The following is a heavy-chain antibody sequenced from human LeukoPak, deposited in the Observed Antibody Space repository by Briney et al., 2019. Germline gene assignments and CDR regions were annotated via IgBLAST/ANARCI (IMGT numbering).Heavy chain of an antibody. V-gene: IGHV3-33*01. CDR2: IWYDGSNK. J-gene: IGHJ4*02. D-gene: IGHD2-2*03. Sequence: GGSLRLSCAASGFTFSSYGMHWVRQAPGKGLEWVAVIWYDGSNKYYADSVKGRFTISRDNSKNTPYLQMNSLRAEDTAVYYCARDPGYCSSTSCYPVFDYWGQGTLVTVSS. CDR3: ARDPGYCSSTSCYPVFDY. CDR1: GFTFSSYG.